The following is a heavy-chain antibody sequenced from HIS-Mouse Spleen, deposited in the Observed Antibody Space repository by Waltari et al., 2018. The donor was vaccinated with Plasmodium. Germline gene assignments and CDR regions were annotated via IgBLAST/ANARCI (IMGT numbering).Heavy chain of an antibody. J-gene: IGHJ4*02. CDR2: ISNDGSNK. V-gene: IGHV3-30*04. Sequence: QVQLVESGGGVVQPGRSLRLSCAASGFTFRSSAMHWFRQAPGKGLEWVAVISNDGSNKYYADSVKGRFTISRDNSKNTLYLQMNSLRAEDTAVYYCARSHFRFLEWLFDYWGQGTLVTVSS. D-gene: IGHD3-3*01. CDR1: GFTFRSSA. CDR3: ARSHFRFLEWLFDY.